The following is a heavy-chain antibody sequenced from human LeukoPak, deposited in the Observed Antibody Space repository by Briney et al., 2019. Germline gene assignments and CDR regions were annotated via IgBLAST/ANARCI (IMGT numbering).Heavy chain of an antibody. J-gene: IGHJ5*02. CDR3: ARAGVAGNWFDP. CDR2: IIPVLNIT. V-gene: IGHV1-69*04. Sequence: SVKVSCKTSGGTFSSSAITWVRQAPGQGLEWMGRIIPVLNITTYAQKFQGRVTITADESTSTAYMELSSLRSEDTAVYYCARAGVAGNWFDPWGQGTLVTVSS. CDR1: GGTFSSSA. D-gene: IGHD6-19*01.